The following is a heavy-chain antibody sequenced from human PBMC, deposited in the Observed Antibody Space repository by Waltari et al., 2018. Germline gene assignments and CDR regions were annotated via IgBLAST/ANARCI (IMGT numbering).Heavy chain of an antibody. V-gene: IGHV1-2*02. CDR3: ARGIAVAGTRWFDP. D-gene: IGHD6-19*01. Sequence: QVQLVQSGAEVKKPGASVQVSCKASGSTFTGSYTPWLRQPPGQGLEWMGWINPNSGGTNYAQKFQGRVTMTRDTSISTAYMELSRLRSDDTAVYYCARGIAVAGTRWFDPWGQGTLVTVSS. CDR1: GSTFTGSY. CDR2: INPNSGGT. J-gene: IGHJ5*02.